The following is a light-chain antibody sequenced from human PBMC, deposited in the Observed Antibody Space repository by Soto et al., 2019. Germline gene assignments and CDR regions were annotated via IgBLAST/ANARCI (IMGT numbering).Light chain of an antibody. Sequence: QSVLTQPASVSGSPGQSITISCTGTSSDIGAYIYVSWYQHHPGKAPKLIIYEINNRPSGVSDRFSGSKSGNTASLTISGLQAEDEANYYCTSFTRSHNYVFGNGTKVTVX. CDR3: TSFTRSHNYV. J-gene: IGLJ1*01. CDR1: SSDIGAYIY. CDR2: EIN. V-gene: IGLV2-14*01.